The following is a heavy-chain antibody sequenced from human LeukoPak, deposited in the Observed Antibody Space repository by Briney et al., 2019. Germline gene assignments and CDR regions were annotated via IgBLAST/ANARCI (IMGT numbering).Heavy chain of an antibody. V-gene: IGHV3-53*04. CDR2: IYSGGST. D-gene: IGHD6-19*01. Sequence: AGGSLRLSCAASGFTVSSNYMSWVRQAPGKGLEWVSVIYSGGSTYYADSVKGRFTISRHNSKNTLYLQMNSLRAEDTAVYYCARTSVADPYYYYYGMDVWGQGTTVTVSS. J-gene: IGHJ6*02. CDR1: GFTVSSNY. CDR3: ARTSVADPYYYYYGMDV.